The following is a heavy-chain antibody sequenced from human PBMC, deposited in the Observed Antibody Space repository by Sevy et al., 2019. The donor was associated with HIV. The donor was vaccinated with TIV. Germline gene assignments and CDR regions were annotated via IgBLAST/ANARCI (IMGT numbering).Heavy chain of an antibody. V-gene: IGHV3-30*12. D-gene: IGHD3-10*01. J-gene: IGHJ5*02. CDR2: ISHDGRNNK. Sequence: GGSLRLSCEASGFTFNTYGMHWVRQAPGKGLEWVAVISHDGRNNKYNADSVKGRFTISRDNSKNTLYLQMNSLRADDTAIYYCARDRGEILRSAFKSWGQGTLVTVSS. CDR3: ARDRGEILRSAFKS. CDR1: GFTFNTYG.